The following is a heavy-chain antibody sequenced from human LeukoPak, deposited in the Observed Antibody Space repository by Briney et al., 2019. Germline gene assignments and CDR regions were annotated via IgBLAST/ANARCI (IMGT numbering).Heavy chain of an antibody. J-gene: IGHJ4*02. V-gene: IGHV3-23*01. CDR3: AQDFWTFRGC. CDR2: VSGSGGNT. CDR1: GFTFSTYA. Sequence: PGGSLRLSCAASGFTFSTYAMSWVRQAPGKGLEWVSAVSGSGGNTYYTDSLKGRFTISRDSSKNMLFLQMNSLRTEDTAVYYCAQDFWTFRGCWGQGTLVIVSS. D-gene: IGHD3/OR15-3a*01.